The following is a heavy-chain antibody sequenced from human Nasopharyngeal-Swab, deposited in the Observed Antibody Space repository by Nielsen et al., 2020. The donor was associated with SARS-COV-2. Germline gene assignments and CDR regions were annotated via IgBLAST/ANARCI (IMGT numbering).Heavy chain of an antibody. V-gene: IGHV3-23*01. J-gene: IGHJ4*02. D-gene: IGHD2-15*01. CDR3: AKDRYCSVGVCYFSGFDY. CDR2: VSGSGGTT. Sequence: VRQAPGKGLEWVSGVSGSGGTTKYADSVKGRFTISRDNSKNKLYLQMHSLRVEDTAVYYCAKDRYCSVGVCYFSGFDYWGLGTLVTVSS.